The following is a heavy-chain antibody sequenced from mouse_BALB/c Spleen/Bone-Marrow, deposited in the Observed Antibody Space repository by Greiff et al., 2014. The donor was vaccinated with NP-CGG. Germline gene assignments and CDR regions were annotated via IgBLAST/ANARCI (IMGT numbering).Heavy chain of an antibody. V-gene: IGHV1-9*01. CDR2: ILPGRGST. Sequence: VQLVESGAELMKPGASVKISCKATGYTFSSYWIEWVKQRPGHGLEWIGEILPGRGSTNYNEKFKGKATFTSDISSNTAYMQLSSLTSEDSAVYYCARWDTTAMDYWGQGTSVTVSS. D-gene: IGHD1-1*01. CDR1: GYTFSSYW. J-gene: IGHJ4*01. CDR3: ARWDTTAMDY.